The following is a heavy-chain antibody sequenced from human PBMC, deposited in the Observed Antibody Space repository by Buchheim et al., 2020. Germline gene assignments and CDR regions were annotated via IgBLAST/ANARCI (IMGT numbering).Heavy chain of an antibody. CDR3: AKDRKGYTSGWYEALND. CDR2: INGRGGST. D-gene: IGHD6-19*01. J-gene: IGHJ4*02. Sequence: EVQLLESGGGLVQPGGSLRLSCAASGFTFSSYAMTWVRQAPGKGLEWVSAINGRGGSTYYADSVKGRFTISRDNSKNTLYLQMNRLRAENTAVYYCAKDRKGYTSGWYEALNDWGQGTL. CDR1: GFTFSSYA. V-gene: IGHV3-23*01.